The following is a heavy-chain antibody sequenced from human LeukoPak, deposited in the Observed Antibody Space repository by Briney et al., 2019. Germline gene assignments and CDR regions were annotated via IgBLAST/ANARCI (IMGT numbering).Heavy chain of an antibody. D-gene: IGHD6-19*01. Sequence: GGSLRLSCAASGFTFSSYAMSWVRQAPGKGLEWVSAISGSGGSTYYADSVKGRFTISRDNSKSTLYLQMNSLRPEDKAVFYCAKSETWSSGWDVDYWGQGTLVTVSS. CDR3: AKSETWSSGWDVDY. V-gene: IGHV3-23*01. CDR2: ISGSGGST. J-gene: IGHJ4*02. CDR1: GFTFSSYA.